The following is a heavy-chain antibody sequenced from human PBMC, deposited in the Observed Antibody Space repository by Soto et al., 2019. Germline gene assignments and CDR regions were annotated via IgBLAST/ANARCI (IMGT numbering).Heavy chain of an antibody. J-gene: IGHJ3*02. D-gene: IGHD6-25*01. CDR1: GFTFSSYA. Sequence: GGSLRLSCAASGFTFSSYAMSWVRQAPGKGLEWVSAISGSGGSTYYADSVKGRFTISRDNSKNTLYLQMNSLRDEDTALYYCKKDPYSSGWDNAFDNWGQGTMVTVSS. V-gene: IGHV3-23*01. CDR3: KKDPYSSGWDNAFDN. CDR2: ISGSGGST.